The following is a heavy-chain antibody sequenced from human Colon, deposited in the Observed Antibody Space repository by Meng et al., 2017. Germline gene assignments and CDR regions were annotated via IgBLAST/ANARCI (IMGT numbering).Heavy chain of an antibody. CDR1: GYPFTGHA. V-gene: IGHV1-3*04. J-gene: IGHJ4*02. D-gene: IGHD2-21*01. CDR2: INIGNGNT. CDR3: ARDKGDWVLGDY. Sequence: QVQFCRSGAVVKKPGASGKVSCKASGYPFTGHALYWCRQAPGQRPEWMGGINIGNGNTKYSQNFQGRVTFTRDTSASTAYMELNSLRSEDTAVYYCARDKGDWVLGDYWGQGTLVTVSS.